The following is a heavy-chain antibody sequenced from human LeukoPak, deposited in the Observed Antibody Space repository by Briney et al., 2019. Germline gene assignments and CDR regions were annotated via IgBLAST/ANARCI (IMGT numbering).Heavy chain of an antibody. CDR2: IYYSGST. D-gene: IGHD2-15*01. CDR3: ARDLKWSDAFDI. Sequence: PSETLSLTCTVSGGSISSGGYSWSWIRQHPGKGLEWIGYIYYSGSTNYNPSLKSRVTISVDTSKNQFSLKLSSVTAADTAVYYCARDLKWSDAFDIWGQGTMVTVSS. CDR1: GGSISSGGYS. J-gene: IGHJ3*02. V-gene: IGHV4-61*08.